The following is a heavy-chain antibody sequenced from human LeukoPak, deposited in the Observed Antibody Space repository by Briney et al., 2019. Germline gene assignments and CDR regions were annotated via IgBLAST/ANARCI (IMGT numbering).Heavy chain of an antibody. D-gene: IGHD3-10*01. CDR2: LRSSGNGT. J-gene: IGHJ6*04. CDR1: GFNFSSHW. Sequence: QSGGSLRLSCAASGFNFSSHWMHWVRQAPGKGLVWVSRLRSSGNGTTYAASVKGRFTISRDNAKNTLFLQMNSLRIEDTAVYYCVRGREVRGRSMDVWGKGTTVIVSP. CDR3: VRGREVRGRSMDV. V-gene: IGHV3-74*03.